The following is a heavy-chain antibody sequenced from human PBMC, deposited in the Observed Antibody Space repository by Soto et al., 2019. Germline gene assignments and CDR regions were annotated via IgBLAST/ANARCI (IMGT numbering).Heavy chain of an antibody. CDR2: IRSKAYGGTT. Sequence: LRLSCTASGFTFGDYAMSWFRQAPGKGLEWVGFIRSKAYGGTTEYAASVKGRFTISRDDSKSIAYLQMNSLKTEDTAVYYCTRGIQLWPHYYYYYGMDVWGQGTTVTVSS. V-gene: IGHV3-49*03. CDR3: TRGIQLWPHYYYYYGMDV. J-gene: IGHJ6*02. CDR1: GFTFGDYA. D-gene: IGHD5-18*01.